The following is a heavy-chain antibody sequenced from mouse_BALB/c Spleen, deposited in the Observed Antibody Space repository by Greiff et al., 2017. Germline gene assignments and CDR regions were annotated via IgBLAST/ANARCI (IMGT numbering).Heavy chain of an antibody. D-gene: IGHD2-4*01. V-gene: IGHV1-15*01. CDR1: GYTFTDYE. Sequence: QVQLQQSGAELVRPGASVTLSCKASGYTFTDYEMHWVKQTPVHGLEWIGAIDPETGGTAYNQKFKGKATLTADKSSSTAYMELRSLTSEDSAVYYCTRTYDDCAWLAYWGQGTLVTVSA. CDR2: IDPETGGT. CDR3: TRTYDDCAWLAY. J-gene: IGHJ3*01.